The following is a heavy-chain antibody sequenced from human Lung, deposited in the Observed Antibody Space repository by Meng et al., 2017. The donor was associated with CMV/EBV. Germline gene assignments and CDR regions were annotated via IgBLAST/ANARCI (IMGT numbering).Heavy chain of an antibody. J-gene: IGHJ6*02. CDR2: ISGSGGST. Sequence: GGSXRLXCAASGFTFSSYAMSWVRQAPGKGLEWVSAISGSGGSTYYAASVKGRFTISRDNSKNTLYLQMNSLRAEDTAVYYCAHTFWSGYDSPYYGMDVXGQGXTVTVSS. CDR3: AHTFWSGYDSPYYGMDV. D-gene: IGHD3-3*01. CDR1: GFTFSSYA. V-gene: IGHV3-23*01.